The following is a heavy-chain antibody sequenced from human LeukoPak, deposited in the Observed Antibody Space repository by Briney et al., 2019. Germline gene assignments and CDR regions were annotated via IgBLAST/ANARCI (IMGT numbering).Heavy chain of an antibody. D-gene: IGHD4-17*01. CDR1: GGSISSYC. CDR2: VYNSGRT. V-gene: IGHV4-4*07. J-gene: IGHJ4*02. Sequence: PSETLSLTCTVSGGSISSYCWSWIRQPAGKGLEWIGRVYNSGRTDYNPSLQSRVTMSVDTSKNHLYLQLSSVTAADTAVYYCARAPRRKYGDYPFDYWGQGTLVTVSS. CDR3: ARAPRRKYGDYPFDY.